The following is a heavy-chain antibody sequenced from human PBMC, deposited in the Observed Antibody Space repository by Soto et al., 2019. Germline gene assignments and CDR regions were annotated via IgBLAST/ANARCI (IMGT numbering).Heavy chain of an antibody. CDR2: LSYDGSNK. CDR1: GFTFSSYG. D-gene: IGHD6-19*01. J-gene: IGHJ4*02. V-gene: IGHV3-30*18. CDR3: AKQMDPRSGWYHY. Sequence: GGSLRLSCAASGFTFSSYGMHWVRQAPGKGLEWVAVLSYDGSNKYYADSVKGRFTISRDNSKNTLYLQMNSLRAEDTAVYYCAKQMDPRSGWYHYWGQGTLVTVSS.